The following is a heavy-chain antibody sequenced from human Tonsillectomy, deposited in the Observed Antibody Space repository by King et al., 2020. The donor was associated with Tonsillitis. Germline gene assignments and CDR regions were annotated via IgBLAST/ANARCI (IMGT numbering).Heavy chain of an antibody. CDR1: GFTFNSYA. J-gene: IGHJ5*02. Sequence: VQLVESGGGLVQPGGSLRLSCAASGFTFNSYAMSWVRQAPGKGLEWVSGISGSGSSSYYAVSVKGRVTISRDNSKSTLYLQMDSLRAEDTAVYYCAKGGSYSRVWSRFDPWGQGTLVTVSS. D-gene: IGHD6-19*01. V-gene: IGHV3-23*04. CDR2: ISGSGSSS. CDR3: AKGGSYSRVWSRFDP.